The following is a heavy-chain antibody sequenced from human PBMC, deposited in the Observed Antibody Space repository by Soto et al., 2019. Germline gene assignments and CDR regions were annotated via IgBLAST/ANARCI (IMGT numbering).Heavy chain of an antibody. V-gene: IGHV4-30-4*01. Sequence: PSGTLSLTCTVSGGSISSGDYYWSWIRQPPGKGLEYIGYIYYSGSSHYNPSLKSRVTISLDTSRNQFSLKLSSVTAADTAVYYCTREIVATIGGMDVWGQGTTFPASS. CDR2: IYYSGSS. CDR1: GGSISSGDYY. CDR3: TREIVATIGGMDV. D-gene: IGHD5-12*01. J-gene: IGHJ6*02.